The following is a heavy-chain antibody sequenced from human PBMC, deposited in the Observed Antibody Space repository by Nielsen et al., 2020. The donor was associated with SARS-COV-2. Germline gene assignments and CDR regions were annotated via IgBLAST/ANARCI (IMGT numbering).Heavy chain of an antibody. CDR3: ARRPTLGHYDSSGRSNYFDY. CDR2: IWYDGSNK. D-gene: IGHD3-22*01. CDR1: GFTFSSYG. V-gene: IGHV3-33*01. J-gene: IGHJ4*02. Sequence: GGSLRLSCAASGFTFSSYGMHWVRQAPGKGLEWVAVIWYDGSNKYYADSVKGRFTISRDNSKNTLYLQMNSLRAEDTAVYYYARRPTLGHYDSSGRSNYFDYWGQGTLVTVSS.